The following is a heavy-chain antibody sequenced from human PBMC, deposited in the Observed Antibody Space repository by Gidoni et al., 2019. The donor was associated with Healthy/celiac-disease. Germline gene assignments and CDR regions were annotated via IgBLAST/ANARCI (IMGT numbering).Heavy chain of an antibody. V-gene: IGHV1-18*01. D-gene: IGHD2-2*01. CDR3: ARVWATLTRYCSSTSCYNYYYYYMDV. J-gene: IGHJ6*03. CDR1: GYTFTSYG. Sequence: QVQLVQSGAEVKKPGASVKVSCKASGYTFTSYGISWVRQAPGQGLEWMGWISAYNGNTNYAQKLQGRVTMTTDTSTSTAYMELRSLRSDDTAVYYCARVWATLTRYCSSTSCYNYYYYYMDVWGKGTTVTVSS. CDR2: ISAYNGNT.